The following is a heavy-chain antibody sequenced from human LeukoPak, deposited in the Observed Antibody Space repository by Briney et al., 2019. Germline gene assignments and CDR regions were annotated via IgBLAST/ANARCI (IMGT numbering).Heavy chain of an antibody. CDR1: GGSISSSSFY. CDR2: IYYSGST. Sequence: SETLSLTCTVSGGSISSSSFYWGWIRQPPGRGLEWIGSIYYSGSTSYNPSLKSRVTISVDTSKNQFSLKLSSVTAADTAVYYCARGGYYGSGNDFRFDPWGQGTLVTVSS. J-gene: IGHJ5*02. V-gene: IGHV4-39*07. D-gene: IGHD3-10*01. CDR3: ARGGYYGSGNDFRFDP.